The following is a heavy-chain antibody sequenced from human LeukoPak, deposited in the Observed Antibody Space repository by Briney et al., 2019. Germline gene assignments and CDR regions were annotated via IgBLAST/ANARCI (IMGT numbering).Heavy chain of an antibody. Sequence: PGGSLRLSCAAFGFTFSSYGMHWVRQAPGKGLEWVAVISADGIDKYYADSVKGRFTISRDNSKNTLYLQMSSLRPEDTAVYYCAKDKGREGDYWGQGNLVTVSS. V-gene: IGHV3-30*18. CDR1: GFTFSSYG. J-gene: IGHJ4*02. CDR2: ISADGIDK. CDR3: AKDKGREGDY.